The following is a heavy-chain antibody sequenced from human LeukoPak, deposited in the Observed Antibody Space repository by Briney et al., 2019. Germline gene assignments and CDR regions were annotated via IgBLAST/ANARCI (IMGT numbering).Heavy chain of an antibody. CDR2: ISGDGRTT. D-gene: IGHD1-26*01. CDR1: GFTFSSHW. Sequence: GGSLRLSCAASGFTFSSHWMHWVRHAPGKGLVWVSHISGDGRTTIYADSVKGRFTISRDNAENTLYLQMNSLRPEDTAVYHCAVAGSGSYYPVWGQGTLVTVSS. V-gene: IGHV3-74*01. CDR3: AVAGSGSYYPV. J-gene: IGHJ4*02.